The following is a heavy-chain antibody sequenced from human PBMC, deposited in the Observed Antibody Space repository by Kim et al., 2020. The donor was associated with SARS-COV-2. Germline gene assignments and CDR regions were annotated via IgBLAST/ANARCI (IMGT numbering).Heavy chain of an antibody. CDR2: FDPEDGET. J-gene: IGHJ4*02. V-gene: IGHV1-24*01. Sequence: ASVKVSCKVSGYTLTELSMHWGRQAPGKGLEWMGGFDPEDGETIYAQKFQGRVTMTEDTSTDTAYMELSSLRSEDTAVYYCATDSWSRTAYYFDYWGQGTLVTVSS. CDR1: GYTLTELS. D-gene: IGHD6-13*01. CDR3: ATDSWSRTAYYFDY.